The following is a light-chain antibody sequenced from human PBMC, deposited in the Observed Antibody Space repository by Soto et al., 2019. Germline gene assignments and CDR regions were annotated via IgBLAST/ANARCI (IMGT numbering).Light chain of an antibody. Sequence: QSVLTQPPSVSAAPGQKVTISCSGSSSNIGNNYVSWYQHLPGTAPRLLIFENNKRPSGIPDRFSGSTSGTSATLAITGLPTGDEADYYCGTWDIKLNINWVFGGGTKLTVL. CDR3: GTWDIKLNINWV. V-gene: IGLV1-51*02. CDR2: ENN. J-gene: IGLJ3*02. CDR1: SSNIGNNY.